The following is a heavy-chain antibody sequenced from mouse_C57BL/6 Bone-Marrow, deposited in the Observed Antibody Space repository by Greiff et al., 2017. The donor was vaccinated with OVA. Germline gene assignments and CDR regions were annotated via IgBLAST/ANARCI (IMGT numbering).Heavy chain of an antibody. CDR2: ISDGGSYT. V-gene: IGHV5-4*03. Sequence: EVKLVESGGGLVKPGGSLKLSCAASGFTFSSYAMSWVRQTPEKRLEWVATISDGGSYTYYPDNVKGRFPISRDNAKNNLYLQMSHLKSEDTAMYYCAKLNWDWYFDVWGTGTTLTVSS. CDR1: GFTFSSYA. J-gene: IGHJ1*03. D-gene: IGHD4-1*01. CDR3: AKLNWDWYFDV.